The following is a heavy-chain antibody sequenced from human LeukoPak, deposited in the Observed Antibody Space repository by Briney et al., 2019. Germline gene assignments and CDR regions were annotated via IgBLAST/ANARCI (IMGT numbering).Heavy chain of an antibody. Sequence: ASVKVSCKASGYTFTSYYMHWVRQAPGQGLEWMGGIIPIFGTANYAQKFQGRVTITTDESTSTAYMELSSLRSEDTAVYYCARDSVFGKTYYYDSSGPRNAFDIWGQGTMVTVSS. CDR2: IIPIFGTA. D-gene: IGHD3-22*01. CDR1: GYTFTSYY. V-gene: IGHV1-69*05. J-gene: IGHJ3*02. CDR3: ARDSVFGKTYYYDSSGPRNAFDI.